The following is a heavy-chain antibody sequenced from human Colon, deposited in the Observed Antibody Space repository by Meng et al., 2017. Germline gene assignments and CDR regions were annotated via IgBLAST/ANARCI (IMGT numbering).Heavy chain of an antibody. CDR1: GDSISGSRYY. D-gene: IGHD3-22*01. CDR3: VRERGSYSGGEFEY. V-gene: IGHV4-39*07. J-gene: IGHJ4*02. Sequence: SETLSLTCNVSGDSISGSRYYWGWIRQSPGKGLEYIATIFYSGRTYYNPSLKSRVTMSVETTNNQFSLKLSSVTAADTAVYYCVRERGSYSGGEFEYWGQGTLVTVSS. CDR2: IFYSGRT.